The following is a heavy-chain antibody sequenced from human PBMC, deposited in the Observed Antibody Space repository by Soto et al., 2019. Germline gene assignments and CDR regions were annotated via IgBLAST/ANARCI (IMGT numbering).Heavy chain of an antibody. D-gene: IGHD2-2*01. V-gene: IGHV1-8*01. J-gene: IGHJ4*02. CDR3: ARGPRLRCSSTSCYALDY. CDR1: GYTFTSYD. CDR2: MNPNSGNT. Sequence: ASVKVSCKASGYTFTSYDINWVRQATGQGLEWMGWMNPNSGNTGYAQKFQGRVTMTRNTSISTAYMELSSLRSEDTAVYYCARGPRLRCSSTSCYALDYWGQGTLVTVSS.